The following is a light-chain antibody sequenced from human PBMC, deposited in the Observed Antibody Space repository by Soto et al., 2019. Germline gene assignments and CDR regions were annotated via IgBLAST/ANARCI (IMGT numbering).Light chain of an antibody. CDR2: EVS. CDR3: SSLRSNRGV. V-gene: IGLV2-14*01. CDR1: SSDVGRYNY. Sequence: QSVLTQPASVSGSPGQSITISCTGTSSDVGRYNYVSWYQQHPGKAPKLIIYEVSNRPSGVSNRFSGSKSDNTASLIISGLQAEDEADYYCSSLRSNRGVFGTGTRSPS. J-gene: IGLJ1*01.